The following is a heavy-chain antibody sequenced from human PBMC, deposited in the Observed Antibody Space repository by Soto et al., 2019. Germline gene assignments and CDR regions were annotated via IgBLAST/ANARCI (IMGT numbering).Heavy chain of an antibody. J-gene: IGHJ6*02. V-gene: IGHV3-9*01. CDR2: ISWNSGSI. Sequence: PWGSLRLSCAFSVFTFVSYAMHWVRQAPGKGLEWVSGISWNSGSIGYADSVKGRFTISRDNAKNSLYLQMNSLRAEDTALYYCAKSVNYYGMDVWGQGTTVTVSS. CDR3: AKSVNYYGMDV. CDR1: VFTFVSYA.